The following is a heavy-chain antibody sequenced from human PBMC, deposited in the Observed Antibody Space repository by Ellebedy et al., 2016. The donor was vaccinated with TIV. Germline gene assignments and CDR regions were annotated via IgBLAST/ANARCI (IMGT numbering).Heavy chain of an antibody. V-gene: IGHV3-53*01. CDR2: IYSGGGI. J-gene: IGHJ4*02. CDR1: GFGFSAYA. CDR3: VGGPLGIRK. D-gene: IGHD3-16*01. Sequence: PGGSLRLSCEASGFGFSAYAMSWVRQAPGKGLEWVSVIYSGGGISYLESVRGRFTISRDNPKNTVYLQMNSLRAEDTAVYFCVGGPLGIRKWGPGTLVTVSS.